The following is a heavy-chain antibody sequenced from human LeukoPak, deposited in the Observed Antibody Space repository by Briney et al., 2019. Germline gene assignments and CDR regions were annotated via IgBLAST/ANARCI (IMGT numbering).Heavy chain of an antibody. CDR2: IRSKANSYAT. Sequence: GGSLRLSCAASGFIFSNYEMNWVRQAPGKGLEWVGRIRSKANSYATAYAASVKGRFTISRDDSKNTAYLQMNSLKTEDTAVYYCTRREGYCSSTSCPAFDYWGQGTLVTVSS. V-gene: IGHV3-73*01. CDR1: GFIFSNYE. D-gene: IGHD2-2*01. CDR3: TRREGYCSSTSCPAFDY. J-gene: IGHJ4*02.